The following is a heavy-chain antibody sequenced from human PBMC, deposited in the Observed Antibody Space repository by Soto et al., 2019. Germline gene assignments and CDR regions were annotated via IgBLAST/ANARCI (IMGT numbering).Heavy chain of an antibody. J-gene: IGHJ4*02. CDR2: IKEDGSVK. D-gene: IGHD3-10*01. CDR1: GLTLSSHS. V-gene: IGHV3-7*01. Sequence: EMQLVESGGGLVQPGVSLRVSCVASGLTLSSHSMTWVRQAPGKGLEWVANIKEDGSVKYYLDSVKGRFTISRDNAKNSRYLQMNSLRAEDTAVYYCARSRGALGLWGQGTLVTVSS. CDR3: ARSRGALGL.